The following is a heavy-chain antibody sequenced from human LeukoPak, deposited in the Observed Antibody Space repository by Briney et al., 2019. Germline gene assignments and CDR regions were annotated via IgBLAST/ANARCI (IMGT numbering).Heavy chain of an antibody. D-gene: IGHD6-13*01. CDR3: AIDLGIAAAGVYSFGY. J-gene: IGHJ4*02. Sequence: SVKVSCKASGGTFSSYAISWVRQAPGQGLEWMGGIIPIFGTANYAQRFQGRVTITADQSTSTAYMELSSLRSEDTAVYYCAIDLGIAAAGVYSFGYWGQGTLVTVSS. CDR2: IIPIFGTA. V-gene: IGHV1-69*13. CDR1: GGTFSSYA.